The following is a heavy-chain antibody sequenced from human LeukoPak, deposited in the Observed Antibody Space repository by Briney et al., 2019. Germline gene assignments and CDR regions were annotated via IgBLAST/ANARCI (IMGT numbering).Heavy chain of an antibody. CDR2: IIPIFGTA. D-gene: IGHD3-22*01. J-gene: IGHJ4*02. Sequence: SVKVSCKASGGTFSSYAISWVRQAPGQGLEWMGGIIPIFGTANYAQKFQGRVTMTRDTSISTAYMELSRLRSDDTAVYYCARASIEYYDSSGYYYFDYWGQGTLVTVSS. CDR1: GGTFSSYA. V-gene: IGHV1-69*05. CDR3: ARASIEYYDSSGYYYFDY.